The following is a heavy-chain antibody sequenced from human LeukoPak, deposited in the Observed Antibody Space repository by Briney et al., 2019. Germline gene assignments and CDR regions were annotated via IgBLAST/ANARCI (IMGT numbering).Heavy chain of an antibody. J-gene: IGHJ6*02. CDR1: GYSISSGYY. Sequence: PSETLSLTCTVSGYSISSGYYWGWIRQPPGKGLEWIGSIYHSGSTYYNPSLKSRVTISVDTSKNQFSLKLSSVTAADTAVYYCARVWFGELSHGMDVWGQGTTVTVSS. D-gene: IGHD3-10*01. CDR3: ARVWFGELSHGMDV. V-gene: IGHV4-38-2*02. CDR2: IYHSGST.